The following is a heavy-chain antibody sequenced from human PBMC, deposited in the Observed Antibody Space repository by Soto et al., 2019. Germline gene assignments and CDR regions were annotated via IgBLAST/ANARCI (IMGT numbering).Heavy chain of an antibody. Sequence: QVQLMQSGAEVKKPGASVKVSCKASGDTFTDYYIHWMRQAPGQGLEWMGTVNPSGGHTTYAQHFLGRVTMTRATSASPLYMERTSLTSEDTAVYYCARGGHVVVVTAALDYWGQGTLVTVSS. D-gene: IGHD2-21*02. CDR2: VNPSGGHT. CDR3: ARGGHVVVVTAALDY. CDR1: GDTFTDYY. J-gene: IGHJ4*02. V-gene: IGHV1-46*01.